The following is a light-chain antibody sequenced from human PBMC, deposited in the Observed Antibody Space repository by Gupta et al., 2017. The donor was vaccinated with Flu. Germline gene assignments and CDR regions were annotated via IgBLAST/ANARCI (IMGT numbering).Light chain of an antibody. V-gene: IGLV2-23*01. CDR1: SSDIGSYNL. J-gene: IGLJ1*01. CDR2: EDT. CDR3: CSYAGSYTYV. Sequence: QSALTQPAFASGSPGHSITISCSGTSSDIGSYNLVSRYQLHPGKAPKLIIYEDTKRPSGVSIRFSGSKSGNTASLTISGLQDEDEGDYYCCSYAGSYTYVFGTGTRVTVL.